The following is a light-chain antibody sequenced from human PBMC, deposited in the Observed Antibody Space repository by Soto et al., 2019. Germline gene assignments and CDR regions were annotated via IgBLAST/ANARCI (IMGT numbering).Light chain of an antibody. V-gene: IGLV1-40*01. CDR2: GNS. Sequence: QSELTQPPSVSGAPGQRVTISCTGSSSNIGAGYDVHWYQQLPGTAPKLLIYGNSNRPSGVPDRFSGSKSGTSASLAITGLQAEDEADYYCQSYDSSLSVFGGGTKLTVL. CDR1: SSNIGAGYD. CDR3: QSYDSSLSV. J-gene: IGLJ2*01.